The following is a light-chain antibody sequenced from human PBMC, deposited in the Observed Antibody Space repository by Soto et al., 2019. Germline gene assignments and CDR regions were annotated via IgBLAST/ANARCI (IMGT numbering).Light chain of an antibody. V-gene: IGKV3-20*01. J-gene: IGKJ5*01. CDR2: VAS. Sequence: ELVLTQAPGTLSLSPGERATLSCRASQSVNSRLAWYQHKPGQAPRLLIAVASSRATGIPDRFSGSGSATDFTLTISRLEPEDFALYYCQHYGRSPITFGQGTRLESK. CDR1: QSVNSR. CDR3: QHYGRSPIT.